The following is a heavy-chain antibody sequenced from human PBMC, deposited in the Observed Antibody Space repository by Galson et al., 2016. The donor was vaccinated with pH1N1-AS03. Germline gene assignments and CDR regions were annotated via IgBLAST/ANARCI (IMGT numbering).Heavy chain of an antibody. CDR3: AKRYGYSFDY. CDR2: IYPDDSDT. D-gene: IGHD2-15*01. CDR1: GYIFTSFW. Sequence: QSGAEVKKPGDSLTISCQASGYIFTSFWIGWVRQMPGKGLEWMGIIYPDDSDTRYSPSFQGQVTISADKSITTAYLQWTSLKASDTAIYYCAKRYGYSFDYWGQGTPVTVSS. J-gene: IGHJ4*02. V-gene: IGHV5-51*01.